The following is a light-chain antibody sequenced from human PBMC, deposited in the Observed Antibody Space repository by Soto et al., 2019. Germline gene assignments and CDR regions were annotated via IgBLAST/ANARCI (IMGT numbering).Light chain of an antibody. CDR3: MQVLQTPRT. V-gene: IGKV4-1*01. J-gene: IGKJ1*01. CDR1: QSVLYSSNNKNY. Sequence: DIVMSQSPDSLAVSLGERANINCKTSQSVLYSSNNKNYLAWYQQKPGQPPKLLIYWAYTRESGVPDRFSGSGSGTDFSLKISRVEAEDVGVYYCMQVLQTPRTVGQGTKVEIK. CDR2: WAY.